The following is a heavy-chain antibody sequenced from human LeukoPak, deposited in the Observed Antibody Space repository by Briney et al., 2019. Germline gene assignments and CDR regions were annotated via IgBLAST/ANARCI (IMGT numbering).Heavy chain of an antibody. CDR1: GYTFTSYG. V-gene: IGHV1-18*01. Sequence: ASVKVSCKASGYTFTSYGISWVRQAPGQGLEWMGWISAYNGNTNYAQKLQGRVTMTTDTSTSTAYMELRSLRSDDTAVYYCVRDGVVVVAASLDAFDIWGQGTMVTVSS. CDR3: VRDGVVVVAASLDAFDI. CDR2: ISAYNGNT. J-gene: IGHJ3*02. D-gene: IGHD2-15*01.